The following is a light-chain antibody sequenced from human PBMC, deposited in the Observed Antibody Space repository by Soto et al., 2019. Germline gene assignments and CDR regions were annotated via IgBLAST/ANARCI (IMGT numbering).Light chain of an antibody. J-gene: IGKJ1*01. V-gene: IGKV1-5*03. CDR1: QSISSW. CDR2: KAS. Sequence: DIQMTQSPSTLSASVGDRVTITCRASQSISSWLAWYQQKPGKAPKLLIYKASSLESGVPSRFSGSGSGTEFTLTISSLQPDDFATYYRQQYNSYSRSWTFGQGTKVEIK. CDR3: QQYNSYSRSWT.